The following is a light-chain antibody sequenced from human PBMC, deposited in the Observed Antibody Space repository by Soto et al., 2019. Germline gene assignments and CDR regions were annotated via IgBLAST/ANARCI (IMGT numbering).Light chain of an antibody. V-gene: IGKV3-15*01. Sequence: EIVMTQSPATLSVSPGERATLSCRSSQYISSNLAWYQQKPGQPPRLLIYGASTRATGVPARFSGSGSGTDFTLTISSLQSEDFAVYYCQQYGSTPRTFGQGTKVEIK. J-gene: IGKJ1*01. CDR3: QQYGSTPRT. CDR1: QYISSN. CDR2: GAS.